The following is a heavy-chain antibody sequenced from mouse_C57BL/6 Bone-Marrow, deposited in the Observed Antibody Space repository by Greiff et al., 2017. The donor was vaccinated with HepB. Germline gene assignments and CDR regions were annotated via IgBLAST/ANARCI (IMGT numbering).Heavy chain of an antibody. CDR2: IYPRSGNT. V-gene: IGHV1-81*01. J-gene: IGHJ2*01. CDR3: ARYYGS. Sequence: LQESGAELARPGASVKLSCKASGYTFTSYGISWVKQRTGQGLEWIGEIYPRSGNTYYNEKFKGKATLTADKSSSTAYMELRSLTSEDSAVYFCARYYGSWGQGTTLTVSS. CDR1: GYTFTSYG. D-gene: IGHD1-1*01.